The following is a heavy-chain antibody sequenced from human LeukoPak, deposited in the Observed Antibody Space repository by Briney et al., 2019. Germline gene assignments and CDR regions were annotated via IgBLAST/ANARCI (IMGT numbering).Heavy chain of an antibody. J-gene: IGHJ3*02. CDR2: IGSSSSTI. D-gene: IGHD3-10*01. CDR1: GFTFSSYG. CDR3: ARRGSGSHDASDI. Sequence: PGGSLRLSCAASGFTFSSYGMSWVRQAPGRGLEWVSYIGSSSSTIYYADSVKGRFTISRDNAKNSLYLQMNSLRDEDTAVYYCARRGSGSHDASDIWGQGTMVTVSS. V-gene: IGHV3-48*02.